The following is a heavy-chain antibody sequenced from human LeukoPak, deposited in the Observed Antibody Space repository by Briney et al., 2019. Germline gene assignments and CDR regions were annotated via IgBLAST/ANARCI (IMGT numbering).Heavy chain of an antibody. CDR3: ARQGYCGGDCYRPKYYFDY. D-gene: IGHD2-21*02. J-gene: IGHJ4*02. Sequence: GGSLRLSCAASGFTFSNYGMHWVRQAPGKGLEWVALISYDGSDKYYADSVRGRFTISRDNSKNTLYLHMNSLRAEDTAVYYCARQGYCGGDCYRPKYYFDYWGQGTLVTVSS. CDR2: ISYDGSDK. CDR1: GFTFSNYG. V-gene: IGHV3-30*03.